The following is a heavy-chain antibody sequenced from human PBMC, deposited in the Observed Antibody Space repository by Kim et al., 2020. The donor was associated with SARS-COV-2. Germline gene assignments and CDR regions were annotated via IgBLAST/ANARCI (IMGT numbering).Heavy chain of an antibody. Sequence: GESLKISCKGSGYSFTSYWIGWVRQMPGKGLEWMGIIYPGDSDTRYSPSFQGQVTISADKSISTAYLQWSSLKASDTAMYYCARRLDYYDSSGYYSNFDYWGQGTLVTVSS. CDR1: GYSFTSYW. D-gene: IGHD3-22*01. V-gene: IGHV5-51*01. J-gene: IGHJ4*02. CDR2: IYPGDSDT. CDR3: ARRLDYYDSSGYYSNFDY.